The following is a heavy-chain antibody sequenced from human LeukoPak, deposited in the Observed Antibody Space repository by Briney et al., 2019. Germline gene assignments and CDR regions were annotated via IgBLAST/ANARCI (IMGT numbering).Heavy chain of an antibody. Sequence: GASVKVSCKVSGYALTELSMHWVRQAPGKGLEWMGGFDPEDGETIYAQKFQGRVTMTEDTSTDTAYMGLSSLRSEDTAVYYCATVKPQWLVPGYWGQGTLVTVSS. CDR1: GYALTELS. D-gene: IGHD6-19*01. CDR3: ATVKPQWLVPGY. V-gene: IGHV1-24*01. CDR2: FDPEDGET. J-gene: IGHJ4*02.